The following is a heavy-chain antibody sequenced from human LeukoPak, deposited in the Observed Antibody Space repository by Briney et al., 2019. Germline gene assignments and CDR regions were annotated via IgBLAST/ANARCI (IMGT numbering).Heavy chain of an antibody. CDR2: INWNGGST. J-gene: IGHJ4*02. D-gene: IGHD5-12*01. Sequence: GGSLRLSCAASGFTFSSYAMSWVRQAPGKGLEWVSGINWNGGSTGYADSVKGRFTISRDNAKNSLYLQMNSLRAEDTALYHCARHGDSYDSPYDYWGQGTLVTVSS. V-gene: IGHV3-20*01. CDR1: GFTFSSYA. CDR3: ARHGDSYDSPYDY.